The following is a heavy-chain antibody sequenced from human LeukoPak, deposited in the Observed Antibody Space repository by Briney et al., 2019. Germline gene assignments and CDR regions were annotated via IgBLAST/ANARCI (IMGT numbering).Heavy chain of an antibody. Sequence: PGGSLRLSCAASGFTVSSNYMSWVRQAPGKGLEWVSAISGSGGSTYYADSVKGRFTISRDNSKNTLYLQMNSLRAEDTAVYYCAKDQGSYYYYYGMDVWGQGTTVTVSS. D-gene: IGHD3-10*01. CDR2: ISGSGGST. CDR3: AKDQGSYYYYYGMDV. CDR1: GFTVSSNY. J-gene: IGHJ6*02. V-gene: IGHV3-23*01.